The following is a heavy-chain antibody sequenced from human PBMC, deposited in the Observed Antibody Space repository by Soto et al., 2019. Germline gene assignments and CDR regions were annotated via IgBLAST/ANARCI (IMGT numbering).Heavy chain of an antibody. V-gene: IGHV3-11*05. CDR1: GITFSDYY. Sequence: QVQLVESGGGLVKPGGSLRLSCAASGITFSDYYMSWIRQAPGKGLEWVSYISSSGHYTENVDSVRGRFTTSRDNARNSLYLQMNSLRVEDTAVYYWARELDGMDVWGQGTTVTVSS. CDR2: ISSSGHYT. CDR3: ARELDGMDV. J-gene: IGHJ6*02.